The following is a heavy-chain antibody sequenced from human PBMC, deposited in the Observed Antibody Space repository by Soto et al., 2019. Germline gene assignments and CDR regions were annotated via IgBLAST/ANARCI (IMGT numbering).Heavy chain of an antibody. J-gene: IGHJ4*02. CDR3: ANGSSGWYERFDY. V-gene: IGHV3-23*01. Sequence: EVQLLESGGGLVQPGGSLRLSCAASGFTFSSYAMSWVRQAPGKGLEWVSAISGSGGSTYYADSVKGRFTISRDNSKNTLYLQMNSLRAEDTAVYYWANGSSGWYERFDYWGQGTLVTVSS. D-gene: IGHD6-19*01. CDR2: ISGSGGST. CDR1: GFTFSSYA.